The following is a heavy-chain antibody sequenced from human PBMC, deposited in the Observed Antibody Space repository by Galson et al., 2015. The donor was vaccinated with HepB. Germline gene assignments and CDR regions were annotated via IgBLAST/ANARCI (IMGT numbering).Heavy chain of an antibody. CDR2: ISAYNGNT. CDR3: ASQGGTVTASPAWH. Sequence: QSGAEVKKPGASVKVSCKASGYTFTSYGISWVRQAPGQGLEWMGWISAYNGNTNYAQKLQGRVTMTTDTSTSTAYMELSSLRAEDTAVYYCASQGGTVTASPAWHWGQGTLVTVSS. J-gene: IGHJ4*02. CDR1: GYTFTSYG. V-gene: IGHV1-18*04. D-gene: IGHD4-17*01.